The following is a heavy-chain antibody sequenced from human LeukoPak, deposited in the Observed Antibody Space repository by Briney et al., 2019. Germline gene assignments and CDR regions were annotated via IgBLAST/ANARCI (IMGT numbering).Heavy chain of an antibody. CDR1: GYTFTSYD. CDR3: ARDVHPSYYYYGMDV. D-gene: IGHD3-10*02. Sequence: ASVKVSCKASGYTFTSYDINWVRQATGQGLEWMGWMSPNSGNTGYAQKFQGRVTMTRNTSISTAYMELSSLRSEDTAVYYCARDVHPSYYYYGMDVWGQGTTVTVSS. V-gene: IGHV1-8*01. J-gene: IGHJ6*02. CDR2: MSPNSGNT.